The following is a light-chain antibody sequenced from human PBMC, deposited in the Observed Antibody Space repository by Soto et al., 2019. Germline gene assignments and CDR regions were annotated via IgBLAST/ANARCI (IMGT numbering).Light chain of an antibody. CDR2: SAS. Sequence: DIHLTQKPSSLSSSVGYRFTVTCLLSQGISSYLNWYRQKPGKVPKLLVYSASNLQSGVPSRFSGSGSGTDFTLTISSLQPEDFATYYCQQSYSTPITFGHRTRLEI. J-gene: IGKJ5*01. CDR1: QGISSY. V-gene: IGKV1-39*01. CDR3: QQSYSTPIT.